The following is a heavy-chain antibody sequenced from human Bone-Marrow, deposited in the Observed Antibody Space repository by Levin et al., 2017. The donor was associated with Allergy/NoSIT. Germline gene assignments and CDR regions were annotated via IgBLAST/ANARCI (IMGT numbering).Heavy chain of an antibody. CDR3: ARVSGSGSYYNIFYHYGMDI. CDR1: GFIFGGYS. J-gene: IGHJ6*02. D-gene: IGHD3-10*01. V-gene: IGHV3-21*01. Sequence: GESLKISCAASGFIFGGYSMNWIRQAPGKGLEWVAALSSSSDYIHYADSVKGRFTISRDNAKNSLDLEMNSLRADDTAIYYCARVSGSGSYYNIFYHYGMDIWGQGTTVTVTS. CDR2: LSSSSDYI.